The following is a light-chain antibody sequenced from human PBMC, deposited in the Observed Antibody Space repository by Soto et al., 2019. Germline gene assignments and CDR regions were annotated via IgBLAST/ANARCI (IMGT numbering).Light chain of an antibody. CDR2: GAS. V-gene: IGKV3-20*01. CDR3: QHYGGXXLT. Sequence: EIVLTQSPGALTLSPGERATLSCRTSHDISSSYLAWYQQKRGQAPRLLMYGASTRATGIPDRFSGSGSGTDFTLTISXLXXXDFAVYYCQHYGGXXLTFGGGTKVEIK. J-gene: IGKJ4*01. CDR1: HDISSSY.